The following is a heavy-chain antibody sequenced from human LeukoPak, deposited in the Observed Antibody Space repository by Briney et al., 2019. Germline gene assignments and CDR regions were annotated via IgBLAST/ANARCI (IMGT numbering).Heavy chain of an antibody. V-gene: IGHV1-2*02. CDR2: INPNSGAT. D-gene: IGHD3-10*01. Sequence: ASMKVSCKASGYTFTGYYMHWVRQAPGQGLEWMGWINPNSGATNYAQQFQGRVTMTRDTSISTAYMELTRLRSGDRAVYYCARLRGGTYSYLSGPFGWFDPWGQGTLVTVSS. CDR1: GYTFTGYY. CDR3: ARLRGGTYSYLSGPFGWFDP. J-gene: IGHJ5*02.